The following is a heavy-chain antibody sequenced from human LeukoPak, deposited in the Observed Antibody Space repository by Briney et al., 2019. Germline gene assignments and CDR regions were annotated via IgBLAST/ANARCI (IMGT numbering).Heavy chain of an antibody. CDR1: GGSISSSSYY. CDR2: IYYSGST. J-gene: IGHJ4*02. V-gene: IGHV4-39*01. D-gene: IGHD6-19*01. Sequence: SETLSLTCTVSGGSISSSSYYWGWIRQPPGKGLEWIGSIYYSGSTYYNPSLKSRVTISVDTSKNQFSLKLSSVTAADTAVYYCARRAVAGGYYFDYWGQGTLVTVSS. CDR3: ARRAVAGGYYFDY.